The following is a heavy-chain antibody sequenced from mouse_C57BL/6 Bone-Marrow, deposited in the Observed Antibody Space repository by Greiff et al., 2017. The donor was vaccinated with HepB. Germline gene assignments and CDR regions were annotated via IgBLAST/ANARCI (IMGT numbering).Heavy chain of an antibody. CDR3: ARSLPGYYLYYYAMDY. CDR2: IHPNSGST. J-gene: IGHJ4*01. Sequence: LKQPGAELVKPGASVKLSCKASGYTFTSYWMHWVKQRPGQGLEWIGMIHPNSGSTNYNEKFKSKATLTVDKSSSTAYMQLSSLTSEDSAVYYCARSLPGYYLYYYAMDYWGQGTSVTVSS. CDR1: GYTFTSYW. D-gene: IGHD2-3*01. V-gene: IGHV1-64*01.